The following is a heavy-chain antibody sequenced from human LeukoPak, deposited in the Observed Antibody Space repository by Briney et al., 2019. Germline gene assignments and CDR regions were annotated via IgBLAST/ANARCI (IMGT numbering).Heavy chain of an antibody. J-gene: IGHJ5*02. D-gene: IGHD5-12*01. V-gene: IGHV4-30-4*08. CDR3: ARSRVATRRFDP. Sequence: ASETLSLTFSVPVGSISSGDYYWSWFRQPPGKGLERLGHIYYSGSTYYNPSLKSRVIISVDTSKNKFSLKLSSVTAADTAVYYCARSRVATRRFDPWGQGTLVTVSS. CDR2: IYYSGST. CDR1: VGSISSGDYY.